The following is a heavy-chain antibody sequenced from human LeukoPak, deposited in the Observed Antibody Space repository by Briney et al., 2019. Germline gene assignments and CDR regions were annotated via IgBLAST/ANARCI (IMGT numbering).Heavy chain of an antibody. CDR3: AGVIFGTIFGGRAIYFDY. CDR2: INAGNGNT. CDR1: GYTFTSYA. V-gene: IGHV1-3*01. D-gene: IGHD3-3*01. J-gene: IGHJ4*02. Sequence: ASVKVSCKASGYTFTSYAMHWVRQAPGQRLEWMGWINAGNGNTKYSQKFQGRVTITRDTSASTAYMELSSLRSEDTAVYYCAGVIFGTIFGGRAIYFDYWGQGTLVTVSS.